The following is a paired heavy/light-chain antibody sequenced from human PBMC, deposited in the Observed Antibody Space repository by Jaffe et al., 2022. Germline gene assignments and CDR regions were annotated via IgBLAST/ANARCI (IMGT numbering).Heavy chain of an antibody. V-gene: IGHV3-66*02. CDR1: GFTVRNNY. Sequence: EVLLVESGGGLVQPGGSLRLSCAASGFTVRNNYMSWVRQAPGKGLEWISVIYSGGSPYYADSVKGRFTISRDISKNTLSLQMNSLRAEDTAVYYCARVRFDIAATKDWGQGALVTVSS. D-gene: IGHD6-6*01. CDR2: IYSGGSP. CDR3: ARVRFDIAATKD. J-gene: IGHJ4*02.
Light chain of an antibody. J-gene: IGKJ1*01. CDR3: QQSYSTLWT. V-gene: IGKV1-39*01. CDR1: QSISSY. CDR2: AAS. Sequence: DIQMTQSPSSLSASVGDRVTLPCRASQSISSYLNWYQQKPGKAPKLLIYAASNLQSGVPSRFSGSGSGTDFTLTISSLQPEDFATYYCQQSYSTLWTFGQGTKVEIK.